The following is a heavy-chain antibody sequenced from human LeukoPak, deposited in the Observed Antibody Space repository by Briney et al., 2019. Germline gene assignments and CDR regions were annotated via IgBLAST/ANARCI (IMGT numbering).Heavy chain of an antibody. D-gene: IGHD2-15*01. CDR3: ARDLVVVGSSFSYGMDV. CDR2: INQDGSDK. Sequence: GGSLRLSCAASGFTFSSYSMNWVRQAPGKGLEWVANINQDGSDKYSVDSVKGRFTISRDNAKNSPYLEMNSLRADDTAVYYCARDLVVVGSSFSYGMDVWGQGTTVTVSS. J-gene: IGHJ6*02. CDR1: GFTFSSYS. V-gene: IGHV3-7*01.